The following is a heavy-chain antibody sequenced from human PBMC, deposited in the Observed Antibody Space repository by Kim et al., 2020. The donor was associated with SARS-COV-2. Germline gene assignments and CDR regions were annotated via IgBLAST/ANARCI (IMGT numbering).Heavy chain of an antibody. CDR3: ARTTLPGLYSSSWPRKGITGSFDP. J-gene: IGHJ5*02. V-gene: IGHV4-39*01. CDR1: GGSISSSSYY. D-gene: IGHD6-13*01. CDR2: IYYSGST. Sequence: SETLSLTCTVSGGSISSSSYYWGWIRQPPGKGLEWIGSIYYSGSTYYNPSLKSRVTISVDTSKNQFSLKLSSVTAADTAVYYCARTTLPGLYSSSWPRKGITGSFDPWGQGTLVTVSS.